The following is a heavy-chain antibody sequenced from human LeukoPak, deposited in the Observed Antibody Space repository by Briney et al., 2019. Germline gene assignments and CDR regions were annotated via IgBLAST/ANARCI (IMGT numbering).Heavy chain of an antibody. D-gene: IGHD4-17*01. V-gene: IGHV3-33*01. CDR1: GFSFSSFG. Sequence: GRSLRLSCAASGFSFSSFGMHWVRQAPGKGLEWVAVIWYDGTNKYYADSVKGRFTISRDNSKNTLYLQMNSLRAEDTAVYYCARATVTRWFDPWGQGTLVTVSS. CDR2: IWYDGTNK. CDR3: ARATVTRWFDP. J-gene: IGHJ5*02.